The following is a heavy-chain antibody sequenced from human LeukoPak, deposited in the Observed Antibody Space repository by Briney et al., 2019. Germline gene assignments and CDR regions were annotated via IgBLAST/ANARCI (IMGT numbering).Heavy chain of an antibody. D-gene: IGHD3-16*01. Sequence: KPSETLSLTCAVYGGSFSGYYWSWIRQPPGKGREWIGEINHSGSTNYNPSLKSRVTISVDTSKNQFSLKLSSVTAADTAVYYCARRRGSSGVDYWGQGTLVTVSS. CDR3: ARRRGSSGVDY. V-gene: IGHV4-34*01. CDR1: GGSFSGYY. CDR2: INHSGST. J-gene: IGHJ4*02.